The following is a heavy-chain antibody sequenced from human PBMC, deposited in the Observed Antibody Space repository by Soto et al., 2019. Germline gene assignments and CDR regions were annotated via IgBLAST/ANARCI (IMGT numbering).Heavy chain of an antibody. CDR3: ARDPPPPDY. CDR2: ISAYNGNT. J-gene: IGHJ4*02. V-gene: IGHV1-18*01. CDR1: GYTFAIYA. Sequence: ASVKVSCKASGYTFAIYAISWMRQAPGQGLEWMGWISAYNGNTNYAQKLQGRVTMTTDTSTSTAYMELRSLRSDDTAVYYCARDPPPPDYWGQGTLVTVSS.